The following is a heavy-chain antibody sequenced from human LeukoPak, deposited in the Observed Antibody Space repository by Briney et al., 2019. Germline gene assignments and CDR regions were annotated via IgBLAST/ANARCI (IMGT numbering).Heavy chain of an antibody. CDR2: LSHAGTN. CDR3: ARLRGGVQLWGD. Sequence: LIPPPPGKGPPWIVTLSHAGTNYYNPSLKSRVTMPVDRSKNQFSLKLTSVTATDTAVYYCARLRGGVQLWGDWGQGTLVTVSS. J-gene: IGHJ4*02. D-gene: IGHD5-18*01. V-gene: IGHV4-39*01.